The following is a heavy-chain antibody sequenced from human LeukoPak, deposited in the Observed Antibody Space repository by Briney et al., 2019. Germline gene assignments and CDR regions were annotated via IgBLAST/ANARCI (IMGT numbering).Heavy chain of an antibody. Sequence: PGGSLRLSCAASGFTFSIYWMHWVRQAPGKGLVWGSRIKNDGSSTSYADSVKGRFTISRDNAKNTLYLQMNNLRAEDTAVYYCARRYGMDVWGQGTTVTVSS. CDR2: IKNDGSST. CDR1: GFTFSIYW. CDR3: ARRYGMDV. V-gene: IGHV3-74*01. J-gene: IGHJ6*02.